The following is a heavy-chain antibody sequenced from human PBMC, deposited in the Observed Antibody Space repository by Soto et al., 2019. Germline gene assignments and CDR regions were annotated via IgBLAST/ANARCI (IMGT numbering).Heavy chain of an antibody. CDR3: AKVTVATIVKYYFDS. Sequence: GGSLRLSCAASGFTFSSYAMSWVRQAPGKGLEWVSAISGSGGSTYYADSVKGRFTISRDNSKNTLYLQMNSLRAEDTAVYSCAKVTVATIVKYYFDSGGREPLVTFPS. D-gene: IGHD4-17*01. J-gene: IGHJ4*02. CDR1: GFTFSSYA. CDR2: ISGSGGST. V-gene: IGHV3-23*01.